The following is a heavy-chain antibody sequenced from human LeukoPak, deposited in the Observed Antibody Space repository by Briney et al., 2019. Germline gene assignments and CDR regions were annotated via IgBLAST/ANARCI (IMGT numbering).Heavy chain of an antibody. CDR2: MYHSGDT. D-gene: IGHD6-13*01. CDR3: ARSKAHLSTSWYGNWFDP. Sequence: PSETLSLTCTVSGYSVSSGYYWGWIRQPPGKGLEWIASMYHSGDTYYNPSLRSRVTISVDTSKNQLSLKLSSVTAADTAVYYCARSKAHLSTSWYGNWFDPWGQGTLVTVSS. J-gene: IGHJ5*02. CDR1: GYSVSSGYY. V-gene: IGHV4-38-2*02.